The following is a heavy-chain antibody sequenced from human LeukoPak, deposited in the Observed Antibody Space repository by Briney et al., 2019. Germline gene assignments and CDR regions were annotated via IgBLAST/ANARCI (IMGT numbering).Heavy chain of an antibody. CDR1: GYTLTELS. Sequence: ASVKVSCKVSGYTLTELSMHWVRQAPVKGLEWMGGFDPEDGETIYAQKFQGRVTMTEDTSTDTAYMELSSLRSEDTAVYYCATSPGFVVVPAATGALSDWGQGILVTVSS. CDR2: FDPEDGET. D-gene: IGHD2-2*01. V-gene: IGHV1-24*01. J-gene: IGHJ4*02. CDR3: ATSPGFVVVPAATGALSD.